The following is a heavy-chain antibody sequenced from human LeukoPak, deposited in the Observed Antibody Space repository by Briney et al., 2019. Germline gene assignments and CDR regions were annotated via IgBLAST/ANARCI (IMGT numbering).Heavy chain of an antibody. CDR1: GFTVSSNY. CDR2: IYSGGST. V-gene: IGHV3-66*04. Sequence: PGGSLRLSCAASGFTVSSNYMSWVRQAPGKGLEWVSVIYSGGSTYYADSVKGRFTISRDNSKNTLYLQMNGLRAEDTAVYYCAGPRIAAAGWTDYWGQGTLVTVSS. CDR3: AGPRIAAAGWTDY. D-gene: IGHD6-13*01. J-gene: IGHJ4*02.